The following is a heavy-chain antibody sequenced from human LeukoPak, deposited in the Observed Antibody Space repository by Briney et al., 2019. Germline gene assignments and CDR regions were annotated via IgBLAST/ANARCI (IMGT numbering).Heavy chain of an antibody. CDR1: GFTFSSYA. CDR2: ISGSGGNT. D-gene: IGHD4-11*01. J-gene: IGHJ4*02. V-gene: IGHV3-23*01. Sequence: QPGGSLRLSCAASGFTFSSYAMNWVRQAPGKGLEWVSGISGSGGNTNFADSVKGRFTISRDNSNNTLYLQMNSLRSEETAVYYCAKDLQRTTITSSSFDYWGQGTLVTVSS. CDR3: AKDLQRTTITSSSFDY.